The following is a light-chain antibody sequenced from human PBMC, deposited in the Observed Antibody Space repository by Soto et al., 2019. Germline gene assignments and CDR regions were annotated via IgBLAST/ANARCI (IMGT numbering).Light chain of an antibody. J-gene: IGKJ1*01. CDR2: WAS. CDR1: QSVLYSSNNKNY. CDR3: QQYYSTPPT. Sequence: DIVLTQSPDSLAVSLGVRATINCKSSQSVLYSSNNKNYLAWYQQKLGQPPKLFIYWASTRESGVPDRFSGSGSGTDFTLTISSLQAEDVAVYYCQQYYSTPPTFGPGTKVEIK. V-gene: IGKV4-1*01.